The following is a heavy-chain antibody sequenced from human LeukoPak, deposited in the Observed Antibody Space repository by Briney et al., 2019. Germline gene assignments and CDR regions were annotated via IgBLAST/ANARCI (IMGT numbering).Heavy chain of an antibody. CDR1: GGTFSSYA. CDR2: IIPIFGTA. CDR3: ARITNYYDSSGYYYGSNDY. D-gene: IGHD3-22*01. J-gene: IGHJ4*02. Sequence: ASVKVSCKASGGTFSSYAISWVRQAPGQGLEWMGGIIPIFGTANYAQKFQGRVTITADESTSTAYMELSSLRSEDTAVYYCARITNYYDSSGYYYGSNDYWGQGTLVTVSS. V-gene: IGHV1-69*13.